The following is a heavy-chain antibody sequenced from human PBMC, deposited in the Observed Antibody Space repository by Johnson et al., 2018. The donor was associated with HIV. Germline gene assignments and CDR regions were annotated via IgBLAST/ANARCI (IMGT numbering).Heavy chain of an antibody. CDR1: GFTFSSYD. CDR3: SREATYSSSWYHDVFDI. D-gene: IGHD6-13*01. J-gene: IGHJ3*02. Sequence: QMLLVESGGGVVQPGRSLRLSCAASGFTFSSYDMHWVRQAPGKGLEWVALISYDGSNKSHADSVKGRFTISRDNSKNTLYLQMNSLRPEDTAAYYCSREATYSSSWYHDVFDIWGQGTMVTVSS. CDR2: ISYDGSNK. V-gene: IGHV3-30*03.